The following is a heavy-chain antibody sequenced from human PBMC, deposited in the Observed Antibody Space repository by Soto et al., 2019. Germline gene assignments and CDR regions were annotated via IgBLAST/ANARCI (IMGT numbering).Heavy chain of an antibody. Sequence: GGSLRLSCAASGIIVSTNYMSWVRQAPGKGLEWVSLIYSDGKTYYADSVKGRFTISRDDSKNTVSLQMNSVRAEDTAVYYCARDGGGGYYDSSGYVAVWGQGTLVTVSS. CDR1: GIIVSTNY. CDR3: ARDGGGGYYDSSGYVAV. CDR2: IYSDGKT. J-gene: IGHJ4*02. D-gene: IGHD3-22*01. V-gene: IGHV3-53*01.